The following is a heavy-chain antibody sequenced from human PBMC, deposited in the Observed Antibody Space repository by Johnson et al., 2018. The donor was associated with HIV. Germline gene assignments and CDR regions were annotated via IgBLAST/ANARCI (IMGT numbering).Heavy chain of an antibody. Sequence: VQLVESGGGVARPGGSLRLSCEASGFSFDEYDMSWVRQAPGKGLEWVSGIILNGATPGSADSVEGRFTISRDNSKNSLYLQLNSLRAEDTALYYCAREGEWERHAFDIWGQGTMVTVSS. J-gene: IGHJ3*02. CDR1: GFSFDEYD. V-gene: IGHV3-20*04. CDR3: AREGEWERHAFDI. CDR2: IILNGATP. D-gene: IGHD1-26*01.